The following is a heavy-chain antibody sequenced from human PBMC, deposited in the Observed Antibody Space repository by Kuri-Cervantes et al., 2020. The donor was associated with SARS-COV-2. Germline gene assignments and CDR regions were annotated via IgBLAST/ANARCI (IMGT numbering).Heavy chain of an antibody. CDR2: ISYDGSNK. V-gene: IGHV3-30-3*01. Sequence: SLKISSAASEFTFSSYAMHWVRQAPGKGLEWVAVISYDGSNKYYADSVKGRFTISRDNSKNTLYLQMNSLRAEDTAMYYCARDRGVDYCSSTSCPSGPFGPFDPWGQGTLVTVSS. CDR1: EFTFSSYA. D-gene: IGHD2-2*01. CDR3: ARDRGVDYCSSTSCPSGPFGPFDP. J-gene: IGHJ5*02.